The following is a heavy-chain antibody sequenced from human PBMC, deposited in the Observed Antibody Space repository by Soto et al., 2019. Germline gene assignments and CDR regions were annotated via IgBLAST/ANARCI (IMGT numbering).Heavy chain of an antibody. V-gene: IGHV1-69*01. D-gene: IGHD6-6*01. J-gene: IGHJ6*02. CDR3: ARGPGAARPHYYYGMDV. CDR1: GGTFSSYA. CDR2: IIPIFGTA. Sequence: QVQLVQSGAEVKKPGSSVKVSCKASGGTFSSYAISWVRQAPGQGLEWMGGIIPIFGTANYAQKFQGRVTITADESTSTAYMELSSLRSEDTAVYYCARGPGAARPHYYYGMDVWGQGTTVTVSS.